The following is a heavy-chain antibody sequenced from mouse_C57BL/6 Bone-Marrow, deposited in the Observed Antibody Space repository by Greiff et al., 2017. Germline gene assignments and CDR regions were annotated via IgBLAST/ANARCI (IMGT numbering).Heavy chain of an antibody. D-gene: IGHD4-1*01. J-gene: IGHJ1*03. V-gene: IGHV1-87*01. CDR2: GQGLEWIG. CDR1: YTFS. CDR3: YEDSAVYCCAWNWAFYWYFDV. Sequence: QVQLQESGPELARPWASVKISCQAFYTFSRPVHFAIRDTNYWMQWVKQRPGQGLEWIGAIFPGNGDTSYNQKFKGKATLTADKSSSTAYMLLSSLTYEDSAVYCCAWNWAFYWYFDVWGTGTTVTVSS.